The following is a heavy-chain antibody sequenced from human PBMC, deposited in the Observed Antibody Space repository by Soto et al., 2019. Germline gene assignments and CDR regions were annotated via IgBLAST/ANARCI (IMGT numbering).Heavy chain of an antibody. D-gene: IGHD1-7*01. CDR1: GFTFTRYS. CDR3: ARESEDLTSNFDP. CDR2: ISSTTNYI. V-gene: IGHV3-21*01. J-gene: IGHJ5*02. Sequence: GGSLRLSCAASGFTFTRYSMNWVRQAPGKGLEWVSSISSTTNYIYYADSMKGRFTVSRDNAKNSVYLEMNSLSAEDTAVYYCARESEDLTSNFDPWGQGILVTVSS.